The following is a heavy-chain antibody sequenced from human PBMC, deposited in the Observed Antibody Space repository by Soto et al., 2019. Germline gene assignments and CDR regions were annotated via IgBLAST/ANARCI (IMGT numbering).Heavy chain of an antibody. Sequence: PSETLSLTCTVSGGSISSSSYYWGWIRQPPGKGLEWIGSIYYSGSTYYNPSLKSRVTISVDTSKNQFSLKLSSVTAADTAVYYCARHRNYYGSGSYYFDYWGQGTLVTVSS. CDR2: IYYSGST. D-gene: IGHD3-10*01. V-gene: IGHV4-39*01. J-gene: IGHJ4*02. CDR1: GGSISSSSYY. CDR3: ARHRNYYGSGSYYFDY.